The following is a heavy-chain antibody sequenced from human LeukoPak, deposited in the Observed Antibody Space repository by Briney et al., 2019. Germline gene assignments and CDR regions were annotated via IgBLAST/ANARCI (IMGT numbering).Heavy chain of an antibody. CDR3: ARGVGAATNYFDY. CDR1: GYTFTSYD. Sequence: ASVKVSCKASGYTFTSYDIHWVRQATGQGLEWVGWMNPNNGHTGYAQKFQGRVTITRDTSITTAYMELSSLGSEDTAVHYCARGVGAATNYFDYWGQGTLVTVSS. D-gene: IGHD1-26*01. J-gene: IGHJ4*02. CDR2: MNPNNGHT. V-gene: IGHV1-8*03.